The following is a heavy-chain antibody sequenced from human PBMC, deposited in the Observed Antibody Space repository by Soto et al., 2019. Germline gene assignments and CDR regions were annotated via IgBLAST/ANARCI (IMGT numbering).Heavy chain of an antibody. D-gene: IGHD3-3*01. V-gene: IGHV3-23*01. CDR1: GFTFSNYA. J-gene: IGHJ5*02. CDR2: ITGSGGAT. Sequence: GGSLRLSCAASGFTFSNYAMNWVRQAPGKGLEWVSGITGSGGATFYADSVKGRFTISRDNSRNTLYLQMNSLRAEDTAVYYCAKGLEQYYDFWSGYFWANWFDPWGQEPGSPSPQ. CDR3: AKGLEQYYDFWSGYFWANWFDP.